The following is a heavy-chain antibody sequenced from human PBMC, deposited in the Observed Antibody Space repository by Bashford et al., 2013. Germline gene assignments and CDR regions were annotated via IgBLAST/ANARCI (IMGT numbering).Heavy chain of an antibody. Sequence: SSETLSLTCAVYGGSFSGYYWSWIRQPPGKGLEWIGEINHSGSTNYNPSLKSRVTISVDTSKNQFSLKLSSVTAADTAVYYCARERSWQPTPLGMDVWGPRGPRSPSPQ. J-gene: IGHJ6*01. V-gene: IGHV4-34*01. CDR2: INHSGST. D-gene: IGHD1-26*01. CDR1: GGSFSGYY. CDR3: ARERSWQPTPLGMDV.